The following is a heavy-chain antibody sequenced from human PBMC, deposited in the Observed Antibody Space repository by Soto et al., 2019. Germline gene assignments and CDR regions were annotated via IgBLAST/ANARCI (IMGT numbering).Heavy chain of an antibody. D-gene: IGHD3-10*01. CDR2: IYPNDSDV. CDR1: GYSFISHW. J-gene: IGHJ4*02. V-gene: IGHV5-51*01. CDR3: ARFIRSEGLTYFDY. Sequence: GESLKISCKASGYSFISHWIAWVRQMPGKGLEWMGIIYPNDSDVRYSPSFQGQVTISADKSISTAYLQWSSLKASDTAMYYCARFIRSEGLTYFDYWGQGALVTVSS.